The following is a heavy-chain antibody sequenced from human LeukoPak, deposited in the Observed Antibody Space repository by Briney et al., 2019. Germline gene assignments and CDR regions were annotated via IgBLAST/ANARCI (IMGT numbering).Heavy chain of an antibody. CDR2: ISSSSSYI. Sequence: PGGALRLSCTAYGFTFSSYSMNWVRQAPGKGLEWVSSISSSSSYIYYADSVKGRFTISRDNAKNSLYLQMNSLRAEDTAVYYCAIDSSGLVDYWGQGTLVTVSS. CDR1: GFTFSSYS. CDR3: AIDSSGLVDY. V-gene: IGHV3-21*01. D-gene: IGHD3-22*01. J-gene: IGHJ4*02.